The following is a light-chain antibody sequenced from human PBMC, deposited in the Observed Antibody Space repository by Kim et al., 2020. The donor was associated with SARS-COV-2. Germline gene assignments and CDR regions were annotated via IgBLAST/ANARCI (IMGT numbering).Light chain of an antibody. CDR1: SGSIASNY. J-gene: IGLJ3*02. V-gene: IGLV6-57*03. Sequence: GKTVTISCTRSSGSIASNYVQWYQQRPGSAPTTVIYDDNRRPSGVPDRFSGSIDSSSNSASLTSSGLKTEDEADYYCQSDDGSSWVFGGGTQLTVL. CDR2: DDN. CDR3: QSDDGSSWV.